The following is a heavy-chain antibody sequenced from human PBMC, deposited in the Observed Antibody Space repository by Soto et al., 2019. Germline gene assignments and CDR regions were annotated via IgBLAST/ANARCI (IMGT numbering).Heavy chain of an antibody. CDR2: IYPGDSDT. CDR1: GYTFTTHW. D-gene: IGHD3-16*01. J-gene: IGHJ4*02. V-gene: IGHV5-51*01. Sequence: PGESLKISCKGSGYTFTTHWAGRVRQMPGKGLEWMGIIYPGDSDTRYSPSFKGQVTISADESITTAYLQWSSLKASDTAIYYCARAQFDYVWGTSGYFDSWGQGTLVTVSS. CDR3: ARAQFDYVWGTSGYFDS.